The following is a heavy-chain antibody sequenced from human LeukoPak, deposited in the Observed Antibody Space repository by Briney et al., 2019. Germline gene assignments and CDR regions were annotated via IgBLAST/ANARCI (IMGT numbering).Heavy chain of an antibody. CDR3: ARSLNIFHMDV. CDR1: GGSISSYY. Sequence: SETLSLTCTVSGGSISSYYWSWIRQPPGKGLEWIGYISYSGSTNYNPSLKSRVTISVDTSKKQFSLKLSSVPAADTAVYYCARSLNIFHMDVWGKGTTVTISS. CDR2: ISYSGST. J-gene: IGHJ6*03. D-gene: IGHD3-9*01. V-gene: IGHV4-59*01.